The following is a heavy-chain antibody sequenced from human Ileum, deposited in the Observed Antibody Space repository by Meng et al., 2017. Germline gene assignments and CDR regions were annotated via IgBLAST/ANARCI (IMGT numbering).Heavy chain of an antibody. CDR3: ARERRHYYGSGSFDY. CDR2: TYYNGSP. J-gene: IGHJ4*02. CDR1: GGSFSSDNYY. D-gene: IGHD3-10*01. Sequence: QVQLQESGPGLVKPSQTLSLTSSVPGGSFSSDNYYWTLIRQTPGKGLEWIGLTYYNGSPFYNPSLRSRVTISVDTSKDQFSLKLTSVTAADTAVYYCARERRHYYGSGSFDYWGQGILVTVSS. V-gene: IGHV4-30-4*01.